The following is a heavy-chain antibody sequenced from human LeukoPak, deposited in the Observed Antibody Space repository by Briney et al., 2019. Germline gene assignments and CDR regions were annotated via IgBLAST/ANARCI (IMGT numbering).Heavy chain of an antibody. CDR2: THYSGNT. CDR3: VRGFLGLNGGI. V-gene: IGHV4-39*07. D-gene: IGHD3-16*01. Sequence: SETLSLTCVVSGDSVSSLNYYWGWIRQPPGKGLEWIGTTHYSGNTYYNPSLKSRVIISLDTSKNQFSLRLNSVTAADTAVYYCVRGFLGLNGGIWGQGTTVTVSS. CDR1: GDSVSSLNYY. J-gene: IGHJ6*02.